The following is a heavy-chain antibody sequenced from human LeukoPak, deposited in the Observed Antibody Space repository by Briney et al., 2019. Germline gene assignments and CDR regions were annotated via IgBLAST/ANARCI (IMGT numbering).Heavy chain of an antibody. CDR2: ISSSSSTI. J-gene: IGHJ4*02. V-gene: IGHV3-48*01. Sequence: GGSLRLSCAASGFTFSSYSMNWVRQAPGKGLEWVSYISSSSSTIYYADSVKGRFTISRDNAKNSLYLQMNSLRAEDTAVYYCARDPIAVAGTRYFDYWGQGTLVTVSS. CDR3: ARDPIAVAGTRYFDY. D-gene: IGHD6-19*01. CDR1: GFTFSSYS.